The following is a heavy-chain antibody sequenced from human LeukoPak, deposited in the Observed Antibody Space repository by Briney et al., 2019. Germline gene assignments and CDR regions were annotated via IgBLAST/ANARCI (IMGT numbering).Heavy chain of an antibody. Sequence: SETLSLTCTVSNGSISSSYWSCIRQPPGKGLEWIVSVYNSGNTKYNPSLESRVTMSVDTSKNQFSLKLTSVTAADTAVYYCVARPLTALRAWFDPWGQGILVTVSS. CDR2: VYNSGNT. J-gene: IGHJ5*02. CDR1: NGSISSSY. D-gene: IGHD4/OR15-4a*01. CDR3: VARPLTALRAWFDP. V-gene: IGHV4-59*08.